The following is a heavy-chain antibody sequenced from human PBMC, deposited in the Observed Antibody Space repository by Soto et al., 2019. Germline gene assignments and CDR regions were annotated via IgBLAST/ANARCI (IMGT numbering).Heavy chain of an antibody. V-gene: IGHV3-30-3*01. Sequence: QAQLVESGGGVVQPGRSLRLSCAASGFTFSSYTIHWVRQAPGKGLEWVAIISYDGGNKYYADSVKGRFTISRDNSKNTLFLQMSSLRPEDTAVYYCARPRAYSYCYASYYFYGMDVWGPGTTVTVS. J-gene: IGHJ6*02. D-gene: IGHD5-18*01. CDR3: ARPRAYSYCYASYYFYGMDV. CDR1: GFTFSSYT. CDR2: ISYDGGNK.